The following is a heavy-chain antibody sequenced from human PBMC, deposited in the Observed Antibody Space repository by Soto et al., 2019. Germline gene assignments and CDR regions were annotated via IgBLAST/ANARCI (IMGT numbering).Heavy chain of an antibody. CDR2: IYPGDSDT. CDR3: ARLAYYDSSGYSPRYYYDMDV. D-gene: IGHD3-22*01. J-gene: IGHJ6*02. CDR1: GYSFTSYW. Sequence: GESLKISCKGSGYSFTSYWIGWVRQMPGKGLEWMGIIYPGDSDTRYSPSFQGQVTISADKSISTAYLQWSSLKASDTAMYYCARLAYYDSSGYSPRYYYDMDVWGQGTTVTVSS. V-gene: IGHV5-51*01.